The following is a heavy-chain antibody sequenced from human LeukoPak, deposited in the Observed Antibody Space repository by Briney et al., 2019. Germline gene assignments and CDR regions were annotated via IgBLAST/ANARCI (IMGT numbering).Heavy chain of an antibody. CDR2: INYSGST. J-gene: IGHJ6*03. Sequence: SETLSLTCSVSGGSISTYYWSWIRQPPGKGLEWIGDINYSGSTNDNPSLKSRVTISVDTSKNQFSLKLRSVTAADTAVYYCARGVQQWLGGDYYYYYMDVWGKGTMVTVSS. CDR3: ARGVQQWLGGDYYYYYMDV. CDR1: GGSISTYY. V-gene: IGHV4-59*01. D-gene: IGHD5-18*01.